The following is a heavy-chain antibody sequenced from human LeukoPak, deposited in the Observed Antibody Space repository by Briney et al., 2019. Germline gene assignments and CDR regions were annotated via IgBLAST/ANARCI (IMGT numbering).Heavy chain of an antibody. D-gene: IGHD6-13*01. CDR3: ARVMAAAGTFTGRDY. Sequence: ASVKVSCKASGYTFTSFCISWVRQAPGQGLEWMGWISVDNGNTKYAQRLQGRATMTTDTSTTTAYMELRSLRSDDTAVYYCARVMAAAGTFTGRDYWGQGTLVTVSS. J-gene: IGHJ4*02. CDR2: ISVDNGNT. CDR1: GYTFTSFC. V-gene: IGHV1-18*01.